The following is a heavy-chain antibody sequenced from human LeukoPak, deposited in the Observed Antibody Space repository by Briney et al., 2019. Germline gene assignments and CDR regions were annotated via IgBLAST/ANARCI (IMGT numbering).Heavy chain of an antibody. D-gene: IGHD6-13*01. Sequence: SETLSLTCTVSGGSISSYYWSWIRQPPGKGLEWIGYIYYSGSTNYNPSLKSRVTISVDTSKNQFSLKLSSVTAADTAVYYCARGGKGYSSSWYPYYYYGMDVWGQGTTVTVSS. V-gene: IGHV4-59*01. CDR1: GGSISSYY. CDR2: IYYSGST. J-gene: IGHJ6*02. CDR3: ARGGKGYSSSWYPYYYYGMDV.